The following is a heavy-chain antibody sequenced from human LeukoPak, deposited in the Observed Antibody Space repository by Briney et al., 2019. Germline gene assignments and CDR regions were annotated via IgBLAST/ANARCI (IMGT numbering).Heavy chain of an antibody. J-gene: IGHJ5*02. Sequence: GSSVKVSCKASGGTFSSYAISWVRQAPGQGLEWMGGIIPIFGTANYAQKFQGRVTITADESTSTAYMEQSSLRSEDTAVYYCAREWSEDPSGWYEEASNNWFDPWGQGTLVTVSS. CDR2: IIPIFGTA. CDR3: AREWSEDPSGWYEEASNNWFDP. D-gene: IGHD6-19*01. V-gene: IGHV1-69*01. CDR1: GGTFSSYA.